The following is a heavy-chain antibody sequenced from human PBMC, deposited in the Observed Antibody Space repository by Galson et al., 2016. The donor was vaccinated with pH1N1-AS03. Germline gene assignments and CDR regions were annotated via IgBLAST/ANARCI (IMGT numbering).Heavy chain of an antibody. CDR2: ISYHGNNK. CDR1: GFTFSSHS. V-gene: IGHV3-30-3*01. D-gene: IGHD1-26*01. J-gene: IGHJ3*01. CDR3: ARETMRAGEFDL. Sequence: SLRLSCAASGFTFSSHSMHWARQAPDEGLEWVAGISYHGNNKFYAHSVKGRFTISRDSLQKTLDLQMNSLSAEDSAVYFCARETMRAGEFDLWGRGTVVTVSS.